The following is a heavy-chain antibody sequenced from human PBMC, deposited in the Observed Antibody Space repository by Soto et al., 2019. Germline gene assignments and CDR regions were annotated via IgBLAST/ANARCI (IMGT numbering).Heavy chain of an antibody. CDR2: INPSGGST. D-gene: IGHD3-16*01. CDR3: ASESALWVNGMDV. J-gene: IGHJ6*02. CDR1: GYTFTSYY. Sequence: VQVSCKASGYTFTSYYMHWLRQPPGRGGAWMGIINPSGGSTSYAQKFRGRVNMTRDTTTSTVYMELSILRSENTAGYYCASESALWVNGMDVWGQGTPVTVSS. V-gene: IGHV1-46*01.